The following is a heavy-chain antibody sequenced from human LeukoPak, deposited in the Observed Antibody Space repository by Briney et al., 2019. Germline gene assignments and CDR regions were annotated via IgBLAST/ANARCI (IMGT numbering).Heavy chain of an antibody. CDR3: ARLSMVWFGELSSLDY. J-gene: IGHJ4*02. CDR2: IYPGDSDT. Sequence: GESLKISCKASGYSFTTYWIAWVRQMPGKGLEWMGIIYPGDSDTRYSPSFQGQVTISADKSISTAYLQWSSLKASDTAMYYCARLSMVWFGELSSLDYWGQGTLVTVSS. V-gene: IGHV5-51*01. CDR1: GYSFTTYW. D-gene: IGHD3-10*01.